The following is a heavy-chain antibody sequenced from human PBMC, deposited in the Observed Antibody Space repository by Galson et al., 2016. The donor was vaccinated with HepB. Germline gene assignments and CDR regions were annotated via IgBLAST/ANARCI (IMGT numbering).Heavy chain of an antibody. D-gene: IGHD6-19*01. Sequence: SLRLSCAASGFNVSYYFMTWVRQSPEKRLEWLSVVYGGGSTYYSDSVKGRFTISRDTSKNTVYLQMNTLRAEDTGVYFCARAQWLETGFLDSWSQGTLVIVSS. V-gene: IGHV3-53*01. CDR1: GFNVSYYF. J-gene: IGHJ4*02. CDR2: VYGGGST. CDR3: ARAQWLETGFLDS.